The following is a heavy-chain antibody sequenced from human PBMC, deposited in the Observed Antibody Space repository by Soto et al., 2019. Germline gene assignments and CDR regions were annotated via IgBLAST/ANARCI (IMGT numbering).Heavy chain of an antibody. Sequence: QVQLQESGPGLVKPSGTLSLTCAVSGGSISSSNWWSWVRQPPGKGLEWIGEIYHSGSTNYNPSLKSRVTISVDKSKNQFSLKLSSVTAADTAVYYCARDLPVYYYSRLWAFDIWGQGTMVTVSS. V-gene: IGHV4-4*02. D-gene: IGHD3-22*01. CDR1: GGSISSSNW. CDR3: ARDLPVYYYSRLWAFDI. J-gene: IGHJ3*02. CDR2: IYHSGST.